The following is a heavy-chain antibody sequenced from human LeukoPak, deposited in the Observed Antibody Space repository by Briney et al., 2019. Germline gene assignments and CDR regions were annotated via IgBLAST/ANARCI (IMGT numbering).Heavy chain of an antibody. CDR3: ARVSSAGVWDY. V-gene: IGHV4-4*07. J-gene: IGHJ4*02. CDR2: IYTSGST. Sequence: SETLSLTCTVSGGSFSGYYWSWIRQPAGKGLEWIGRIYTSGSTNYNPSLKSRVTMSVDTSKNQFSLKLSSVTAADTAVYYCARVSSAGVWDYWGQGTLVTVSS. D-gene: IGHD6-19*01. CDR1: GGSFSGYY.